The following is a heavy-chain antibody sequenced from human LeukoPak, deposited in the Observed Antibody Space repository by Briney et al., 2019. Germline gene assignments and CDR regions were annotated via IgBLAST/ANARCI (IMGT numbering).Heavy chain of an antibody. J-gene: IGHJ3*02. CDR1: GFTFRNAW. CDR2: IKSKTDGGTT. V-gene: IGHV3-15*01. D-gene: IGHD3-10*01. Sequence: PGRSLRLSCAASGFTFRNAWMSWVRKAPGKGLEWVGRIKSKTDGGTTDYAAPEKGRFTISRDDSKNTLYLQMNSLRADDTAVYYCAKMGSDYSGYDAFDIWGQGTMVTVSS. CDR3: AKMGSDYSGYDAFDI.